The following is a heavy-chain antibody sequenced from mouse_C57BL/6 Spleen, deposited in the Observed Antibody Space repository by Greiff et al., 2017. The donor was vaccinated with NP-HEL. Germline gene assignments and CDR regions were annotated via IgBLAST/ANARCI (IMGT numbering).Heavy chain of an antibody. D-gene: IGHD1-1*01. CDR1: GYTFTSYG. J-gene: IGHJ2*01. V-gene: IGHV1-81*01. CDR3: AREYYYGSSYAFDY. Sequence: QVQLKQSGAELARPGASVKLSCKASGYTFTSYGISWVKQRTGQGLEWIGEIYPRSGNTYYNEKFKGKATLTADKSSSTAYMELRSLTSEDSAVYFCAREYYYGSSYAFDYWGQGTTLTVSS. CDR2: IYPRSGNT.